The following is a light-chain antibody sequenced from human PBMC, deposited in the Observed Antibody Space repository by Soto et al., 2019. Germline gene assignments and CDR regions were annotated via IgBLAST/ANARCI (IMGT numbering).Light chain of an antibody. V-gene: IGLV2-14*01. CDR3: SSFTTSSTLV. CDR1: SSDVGGYAY. J-gene: IGLJ1*01. CDR2: EVS. Sequence: QSALTQPASVSASPGQSITISCTGTSSDVGGYAYVSWYQQYPGKAPKLVISEVSNRPSGISHRFSGSRSGNTASLTISGLQAEDEAHYYCSSFTTSSTLVFGTGTKLTVL.